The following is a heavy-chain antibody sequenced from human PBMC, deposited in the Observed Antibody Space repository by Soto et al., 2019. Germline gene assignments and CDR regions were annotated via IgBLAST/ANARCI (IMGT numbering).Heavy chain of an antibody. V-gene: IGHV4-31*03. CDR2: IYYSGIS. Sequence: PSETLSLTCTVSGGSTSSGGFYWSWIRQHPGKGLEWIGYIYYSGISYYNPSLKSRVSISLDTSRNQFSMTLNSVTAADTAVYYCARNGYTYGRDVWGQGATVTVSS. CDR3: ARNGYTYGRDV. D-gene: IGHD5-18*01. J-gene: IGHJ6*02. CDR1: GGSTSSGGFY.